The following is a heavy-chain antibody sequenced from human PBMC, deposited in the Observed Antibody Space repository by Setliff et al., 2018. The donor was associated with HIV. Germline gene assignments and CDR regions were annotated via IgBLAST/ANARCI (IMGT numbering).Heavy chain of an antibody. J-gene: IGHJ3*01. CDR2: IFYPESK. CDR1: GASISSRGFY. D-gene: IGHD6-6*01. V-gene: IGHV4-39*01. CDR3: ARHRPEITIEGFDV. Sequence: SETLSLTCSVSGASISSRGFYWGWVRQSPEKGLEWIATIFYPESKYYTPSLESRATISLDASANQFSLRLTSVTAADSGLYYCARHRPEITIEGFDVWGRGTEVTVSS.